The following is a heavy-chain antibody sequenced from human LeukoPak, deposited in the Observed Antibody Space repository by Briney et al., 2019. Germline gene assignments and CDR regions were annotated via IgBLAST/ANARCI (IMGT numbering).Heavy chain of an antibody. CDR3: AKVGAHFDWLLSPFDY. CDR1: GFTFSSYA. V-gene: IGHV3-23*01. Sequence: PGGSLSLSCAASGFTFSSYAMSWVRQAPGKGLEWVSAISGSGGSTYYADSVKGRFTISRDNSKNTLYLQMNSLRAEDTAVYYCAKVGAHFDWLLSPFDYWGQGTLVTVSS. J-gene: IGHJ4*02. CDR2: ISGSGGST. D-gene: IGHD3-9*01.